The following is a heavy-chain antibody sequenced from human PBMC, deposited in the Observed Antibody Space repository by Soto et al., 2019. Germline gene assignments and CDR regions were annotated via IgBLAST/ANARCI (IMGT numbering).Heavy chain of an antibody. CDR2: ISGSGGST. Sequence: PGGSLRLSCAASGFTFSSYAMSWVRPAPGKGLEWVSAISGSGGSTCYADSVKGRFTISRDNSKNTLYLQMNSLRAEDTAVYYCAKDRRPYSSSSPFDYWGQGTLVTVSS. CDR1: GFTFSSYA. J-gene: IGHJ4*02. D-gene: IGHD6-6*01. CDR3: AKDRRPYSSSSPFDY. V-gene: IGHV3-23*01.